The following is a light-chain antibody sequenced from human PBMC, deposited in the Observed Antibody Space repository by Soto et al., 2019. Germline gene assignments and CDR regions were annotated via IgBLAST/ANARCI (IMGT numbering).Light chain of an antibody. CDR2: EVN. CDR3: SSYAGSNNVV. CDR1: SSDVGGYNY. V-gene: IGLV2-8*01. J-gene: IGLJ2*01. Sequence: SALTQPPSASGSPGQSVTISCTGTSSDVGGYNYVSWYQQHPGKAPKLIIYEVNKRPSGVPDRFSGSKSGNTASLTVSGLQADDEADYYCSSYAGSNNVVFGGGTKVTVL.